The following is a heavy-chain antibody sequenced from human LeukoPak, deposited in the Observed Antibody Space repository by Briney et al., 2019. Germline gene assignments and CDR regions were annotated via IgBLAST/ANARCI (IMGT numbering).Heavy chain of an antibody. CDR2: ITGSGANT. J-gene: IGHJ4*02. Sequence: PGGSLRLSCAGSGFSFSTYSMNWVRQAPGKGLEWVSGITGSGANTYYADSVKGRFTTSRDNSKNTLYLRMNSLRAEDTAVYYCYYYDSSGFYPQTKIDYWGQGTLVTVSS. CDR1: GFSFSTYS. V-gene: IGHV3-23*01. D-gene: IGHD3-22*01. CDR3: YYYDSSGFYPQTKIDY.